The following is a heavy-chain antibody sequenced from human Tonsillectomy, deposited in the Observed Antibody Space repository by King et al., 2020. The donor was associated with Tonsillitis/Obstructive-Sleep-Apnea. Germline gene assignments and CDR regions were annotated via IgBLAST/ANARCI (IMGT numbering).Heavy chain of an antibody. Sequence: VQLVEAGGGVVQPGRSLRLSFAASGFTFTTDGLHWVRQVPGKGLEWVAGISFDGSDEYYAEAGKGRFPISRDNSKNTLYLQMNSLRPEDTAVYYCAREETRWNDNYYMDVWGKGTTVTVSS. CDR3: AREETRWNDNYYMDV. V-gene: IGHV3-30*01. CDR2: ISFDGSDE. J-gene: IGHJ6*03. D-gene: IGHD1-1*01. CDR1: GFTFTTDG.